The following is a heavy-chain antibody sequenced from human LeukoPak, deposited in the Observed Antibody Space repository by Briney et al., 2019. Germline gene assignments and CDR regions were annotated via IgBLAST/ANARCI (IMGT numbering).Heavy chain of an antibody. CDR3: AKDAPRTNGGYFFD. CDR2: ISDSGTLT. Sequence: PGGSLRLSCAASGFAFSNLAMGWVRQAPGKGLEWVSVISDSGTLTYYADSVKGRFTISRDNSKNTLFLQMNGLRADDTAVYYCAKDAPRTNGGYFFDYGAQEPLVPVSS. CDR1: GFAFSNLA. D-gene: IGHD3-9*01. J-gene: IGHJ4*01. V-gene: IGHV3-23*01.